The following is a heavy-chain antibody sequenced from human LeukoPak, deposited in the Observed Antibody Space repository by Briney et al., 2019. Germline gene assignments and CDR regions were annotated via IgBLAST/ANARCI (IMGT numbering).Heavy chain of an antibody. Sequence: ASVKVSCKASGYTFTNYGISWLRQAPGQGLEWMGWISAYNGNTNYARSLQGRVTMTTDTSTSTAYMELRSLRSDGTAVYYCARAGGWQLLDHSNWFDPWGQGTLVTVSS. CDR2: ISAYNGNT. CDR3: ARAGGWQLLDHSNWFDP. J-gene: IGHJ5*02. V-gene: IGHV1-18*01. CDR1: GYTFTNYG. D-gene: IGHD1-26*01.